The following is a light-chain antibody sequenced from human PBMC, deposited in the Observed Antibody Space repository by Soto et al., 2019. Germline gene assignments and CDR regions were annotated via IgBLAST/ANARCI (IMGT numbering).Light chain of an antibody. Sequence: ETLMTQSPATLSVSPGERATLSCRASQSVNNNLAWYQQKLGQAPRVLIYGASTRATGITARFTGSGSGTEFILTITSLQSEDSAVYYCQEYNTWPWTFGQGTKVEFK. V-gene: IGKV3-15*01. CDR2: GAS. CDR1: QSVNNN. CDR3: QEYNTWPWT. J-gene: IGKJ1*01.